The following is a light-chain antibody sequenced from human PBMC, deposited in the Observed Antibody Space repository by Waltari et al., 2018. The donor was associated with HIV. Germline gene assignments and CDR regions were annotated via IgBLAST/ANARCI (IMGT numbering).Light chain of an antibody. Sequence: QYALTQPPSASGSPGQSVTLSCTGSNSDIGRYDYVSWYQLRPGKAPKLVISEVTKRPSGVSDRFSGSKSANTAFLTVSGLQAEDEADYYCSSFADRDGFYVLFGGGTRLTVL. CDR1: NSDIGRYDY. CDR2: EVT. J-gene: IGLJ2*01. V-gene: IGLV2-8*01. CDR3: SSFADRDGFYVL.